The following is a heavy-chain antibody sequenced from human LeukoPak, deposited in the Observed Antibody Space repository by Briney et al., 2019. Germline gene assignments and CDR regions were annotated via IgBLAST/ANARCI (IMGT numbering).Heavy chain of an antibody. Sequence: SETLSLTCTVSGGSISSGDYYWSWIRQPPGKGLEWIVHIYYRGSSSYNPSLKSRVTISVDTSKNQFSLKLNSVTAADTAVYYCARGDGSTWSFKIWGQGTLVTVSS. CDR3: ARGDGSTWSFKI. V-gene: IGHV4-30-4*01. CDR1: GGSISSGDYY. J-gene: IGHJ4*02. D-gene: IGHD6-13*01. CDR2: IYYRGSS.